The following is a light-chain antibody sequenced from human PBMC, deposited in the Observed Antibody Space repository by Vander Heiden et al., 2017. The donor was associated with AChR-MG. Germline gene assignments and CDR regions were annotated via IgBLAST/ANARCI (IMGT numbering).Light chain of an antibody. V-gene: IGKV2-29*02. CDR3: MQGIQLPLT. J-gene: IGKJ4*02. CDR1: QGILHSDGKTY. CDR2: ELS. Sequence: IGMAQTPLPLSVTPGQPASLPCQSSQGILHSDGKTYAYWHLQKPGQPPQVLFDELSSRFAGVPDRCSGSGSGKYSTLKISRVEAEYAGVYYRMQGIQLPLTFGEGTKVEFK.